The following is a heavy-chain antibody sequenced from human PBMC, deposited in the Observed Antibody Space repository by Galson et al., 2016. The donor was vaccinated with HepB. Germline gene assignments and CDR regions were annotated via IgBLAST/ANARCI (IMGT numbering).Heavy chain of an antibody. CDR1: GYSFTSYW. J-gene: IGHJ4*02. D-gene: IGHD3-22*01. V-gene: IGHV5-10-1*01. Sequence: QSGAEVKKPGESLRISCKVSGYSFTSYWINWLRQMPGKGLEWMGRIDPSDSNIKYSPSFEGHVTISADTSTSTAYLQWSSLKASDTATYYCARHYYYTTGYRYGYWGQGTLVAVSS. CDR2: IDPSDSNI. CDR3: ARHYYYTTGYRYGY.